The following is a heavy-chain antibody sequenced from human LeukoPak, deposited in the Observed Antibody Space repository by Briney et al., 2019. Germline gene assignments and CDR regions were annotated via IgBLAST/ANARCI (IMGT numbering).Heavy chain of an antibody. J-gene: IGHJ6*03. CDR1: GGTFSSYA. CDR3: ARMYYYGSGSYYNPPRYYMDV. V-gene: IGHV7-4-1*02. D-gene: IGHD3-10*01. CDR2: INTNTGNP. Sequence: ASVKVSCKASGGTFSSYAISWVRQAPGQGLEWMGWINTNTGNPTYAQGFTGRFVFSLDTSVSTAYLQISSLKAEDTAVYYCARMYYYGSGSYYNPPRYYMDVWGKGTTVTVSS.